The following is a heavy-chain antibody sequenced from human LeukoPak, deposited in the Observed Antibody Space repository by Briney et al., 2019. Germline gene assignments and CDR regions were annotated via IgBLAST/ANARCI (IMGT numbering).Heavy chain of an antibody. V-gene: IGHV3-21*01. CDR2: IISSSSYI. D-gene: IGHD6-19*01. CDR3: ARGSVAGMLVSWFDP. J-gene: IGHJ5*02. CDR1: GFSLSSHS. Sequence: GGSLRVSCVPSGFSLSSHSMNWVRHAPGAGLGWVSSIISSSSYINYADSVEGRFTISRDNAKSSLYLQMNSLRAEDTAVYYCARGSVAGMLVSWFDPWGQGTLVTVSS.